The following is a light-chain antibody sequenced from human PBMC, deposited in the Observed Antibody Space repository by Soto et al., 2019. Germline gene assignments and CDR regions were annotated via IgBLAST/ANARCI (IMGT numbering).Light chain of an antibody. CDR2: EDI. Sequence: QSVLTQPPSVSGAPGQTVTISCTGSSSNIGARYEVHWYQQLPGTAPKLLIYEDIKRPSGVPDRFSGSKSGASASLAITGLLSEDGAEYYCQSYDSSLSAVVFGGGTKVTVL. CDR1: SSNIGARYE. CDR3: QSYDSSLSAVV. V-gene: IGLV1-40*01. J-gene: IGLJ2*01.